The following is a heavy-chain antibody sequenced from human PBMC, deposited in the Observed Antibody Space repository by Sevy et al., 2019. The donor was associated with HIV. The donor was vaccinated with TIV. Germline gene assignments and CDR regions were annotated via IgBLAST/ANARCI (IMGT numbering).Heavy chain of an antibody. J-gene: IGHJ4*02. Sequence: GGSLRLSCAASGFTFTDYAMSWVRQAPGKGLEWISTITNTGGDTYYADSVRGRFTISRDNSKNTLHLQMNSLRAEDTAVYYCAKDKAFRFLDYLPSNYYFDYWGQGTLVTV. V-gene: IGHV3-23*01. CDR1: GFTFTDYA. CDR3: AKDKAFRFLDYLPSNYYFDY. CDR2: ITNTGGDT. D-gene: IGHD3-3*01.